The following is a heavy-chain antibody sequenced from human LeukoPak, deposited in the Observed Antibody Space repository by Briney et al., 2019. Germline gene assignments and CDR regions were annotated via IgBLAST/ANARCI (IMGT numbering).Heavy chain of an antibody. Sequence: GASVKVSCKASGYTFTSYDINWVRQATGQGLEWVGWMNPNSGNTGYAQKFQGRVTMTRNTSISTAYMELSSLRSEDTAVYYCARGSGYDLWGYFDYWGQGTLVTVSS. CDR2: MNPNSGNT. CDR1: GYTFTSYD. J-gene: IGHJ4*02. D-gene: IGHD5-12*01. V-gene: IGHV1-8*01. CDR3: ARGSGYDLWGYFDY.